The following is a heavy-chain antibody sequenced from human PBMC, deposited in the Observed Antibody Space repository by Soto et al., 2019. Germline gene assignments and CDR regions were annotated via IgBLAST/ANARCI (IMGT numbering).Heavy chain of an antibody. D-gene: IGHD6-19*01. Sequence: EVQLVESGGGLVKPGGALRLSCAASGFTFSSYSMNCVRQSPGKGLEWVSSLSSSSSYIYYADSVKGRFTISRDNAKNSLYLQMNSLRAEDTAVYSCARRGEQWLAPPYYYYGMDVWGQGTTVTVSS. CDR1: GFTFSSYS. V-gene: IGHV3-21*01. J-gene: IGHJ6*02. CDR3: ARRGEQWLAPPYYYYGMDV. CDR2: LSSSSSYI.